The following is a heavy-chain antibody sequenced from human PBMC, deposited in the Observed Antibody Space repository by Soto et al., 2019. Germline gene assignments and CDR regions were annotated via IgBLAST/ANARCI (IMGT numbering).Heavy chain of an antibody. V-gene: IGHV1-58*01. Sequence: QMQLEQSGPEVKKPGTSVKVSCKASGFTFTSSAFQWVRQARGQRLEWIGWIAVGSGYTNYAQRFQDRVTLTRDMSTATTYMELSRLTSEDTAIYYCAADATAWQQMVPSHYWGQGTLVTVSS. CDR3: AADATAWQQMVPSHY. CDR1: GFTFTSSA. D-gene: IGHD2-8*01. J-gene: IGHJ4*02. CDR2: IAVGSGYT.